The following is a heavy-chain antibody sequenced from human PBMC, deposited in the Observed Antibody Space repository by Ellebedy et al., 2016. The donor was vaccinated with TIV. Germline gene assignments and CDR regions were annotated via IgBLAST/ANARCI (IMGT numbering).Heavy chain of an antibody. CDR3: ARQGYRGYSYGATYTPFDY. CDR2: IYYSGST. CDR1: GGSFSGYY. Sequence: MPSETLSLTCAVYGGSFSGYYWSWIRQPPGKGLEWIGYIYYSGSTNYNPSLKSRVTISVDTSKNQFSLKLSSVTAADTAVYYCARQGYRGYSYGATYTPFDYWGQGTLVTVSS. D-gene: IGHD5-18*01. J-gene: IGHJ4*02. V-gene: IGHV4-59*08.